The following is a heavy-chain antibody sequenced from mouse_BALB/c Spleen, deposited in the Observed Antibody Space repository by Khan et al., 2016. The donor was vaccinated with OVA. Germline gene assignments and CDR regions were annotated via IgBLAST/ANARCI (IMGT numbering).Heavy chain of an antibody. Sequence: EVELVESGGGLVKPGGSLKLSCAASGFTFSSYAMSWVRQTPETRLEWVASISSGGFTYYPDSVKGRFTISRDNAKNTLYLQMRSLKSEDTAMYYCASHLTGSFAYWGQGTLVTVSA. CDR1: GFTFSSYA. J-gene: IGHJ3*01. V-gene: IGHV5-6-5*01. CDR3: ASHLTGSFAY. CDR2: ISSGGFT. D-gene: IGHD4-1*01.